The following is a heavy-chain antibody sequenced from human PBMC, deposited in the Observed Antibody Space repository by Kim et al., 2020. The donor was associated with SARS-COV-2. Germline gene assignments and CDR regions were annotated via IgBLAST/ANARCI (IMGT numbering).Heavy chain of an antibody. J-gene: IGHJ5*02. V-gene: IGHV3-48*04. Sequence: GGSLRLSCAASGFTFSTYTMNWVRQAPGKGLEWVSYISSMSSTIYYADSVKGRFTISRDNAKNSLYLQMNSLRAEDTAVYYCARARGDSKASYWFDPWGQGTLVTVSS. CDR1: GFTFSTYT. D-gene: IGHD4-17*01. CDR2: ISSMSSTI. CDR3: ARARGDSKASYWFDP.